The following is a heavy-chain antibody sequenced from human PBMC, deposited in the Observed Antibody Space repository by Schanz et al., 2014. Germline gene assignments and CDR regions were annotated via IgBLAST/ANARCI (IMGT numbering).Heavy chain of an antibody. CDR2: ITNKPNNYNT. V-gene: IGHV3-72*01. CDR1: GFTVSKNY. Sequence: EVQLVESGGGLVQPGGSLRLSCAASGFTVSKNYMSWIRQAPGKGLEWVGRITNKPNNYNTEYAASVKGRFTISRDDSRNSLYLQMGSLKTEDTAVYYCVRLDVHDYWGQGTLVTVSA. J-gene: IGHJ4*02. D-gene: IGHD3-16*01. CDR3: VRLDVHDY.